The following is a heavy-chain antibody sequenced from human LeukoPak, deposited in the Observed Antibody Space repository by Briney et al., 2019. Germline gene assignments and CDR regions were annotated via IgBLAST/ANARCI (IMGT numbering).Heavy chain of an antibody. Sequence: GGSLRLSCAASGFTFCSHAMSWVRQAPGKGLEWVTGISGSGGGTYYTDSVKGRFTISRDNSKNMLYLQMNSLRAEDTAVYYCAKDRDSSVYYWADWGQGTLVTVSS. D-gene: IGHD3-22*01. V-gene: IGHV3-23*01. CDR2: ISGSGGGT. CDR1: GFTFCSHA. CDR3: AKDRDSSVYYWAD. J-gene: IGHJ4*02.